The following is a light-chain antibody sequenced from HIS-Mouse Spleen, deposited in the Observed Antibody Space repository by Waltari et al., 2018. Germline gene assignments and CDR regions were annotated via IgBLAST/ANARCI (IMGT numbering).Light chain of an antibody. CDR1: SSAVGGYNY. Sequence: QSALTQPPSASGSPGPSVTISCPGTSSAVGGYNYVSWYQQHPGKAPKLMSYEVSKRPSGVPDRFSGSKSGNTASLTVSGLQAEDEADYYCSSYAGSNNYVFGTGTKVTVL. V-gene: IGLV2-8*01. J-gene: IGLJ1*01. CDR2: EVS. CDR3: SSYAGSNNYV.